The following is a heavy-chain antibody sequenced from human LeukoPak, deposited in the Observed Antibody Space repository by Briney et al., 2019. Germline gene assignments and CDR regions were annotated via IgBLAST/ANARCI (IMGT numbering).Heavy chain of an antibody. J-gene: IGHJ4*02. D-gene: IGHD2-2*01. CDR2: ISYDGSNK. CDR1: GFTFSSYA. CDR3: ARAAQARYCSSTSCLVDS. V-gene: IGHV3-30*04. Sequence: GRSLRLSCAASGFTFSSYAMHWVRQAPGKGLEWVAVISYDGSNKYYADSVKGRFTISRDNSKNTLYLQMNSLRAEDTAVYYCARAAQARYCSSTSCLVDSWGQGALVTVSS.